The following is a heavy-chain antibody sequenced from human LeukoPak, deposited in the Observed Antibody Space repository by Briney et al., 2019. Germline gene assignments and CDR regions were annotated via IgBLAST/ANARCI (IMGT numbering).Heavy chain of an antibody. D-gene: IGHD5-12*01. Sequence: GSLRLSCAASGFTFSSYGMHWVRQAPGKGLEWVAVIWYDGSNKYYADSVKGRFTISRDNSKNTLYLQMNSLRAEDTAVYYCATQTGGYDYEFDYWGQGTLVTVSS. CDR3: ATQTGGYDYEFDY. CDR1: GFTFSSYG. J-gene: IGHJ4*02. CDR2: IWYDGSNK. V-gene: IGHV3-33*01.